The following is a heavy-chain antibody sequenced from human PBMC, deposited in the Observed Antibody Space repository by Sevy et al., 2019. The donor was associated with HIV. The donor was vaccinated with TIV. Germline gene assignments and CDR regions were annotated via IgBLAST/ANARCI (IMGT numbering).Heavy chain of an antibody. CDR2: ISSSSSYI. J-gene: IGHJ6*02. Sequence: GGSLRLSCAASGFTFSSYSMNWVRQAPGKGLEWVSSISSSSSYIYYADSVKGRFTISRDNAKNSLYLQMNSLRAEDTAVYYCARAQTPTYGDYYYYGMDVWGQETTVTVSS. D-gene: IGHD4-17*01. CDR3: ARAQTPTYGDYYYYGMDV. V-gene: IGHV3-21*01. CDR1: GFTFSSYS.